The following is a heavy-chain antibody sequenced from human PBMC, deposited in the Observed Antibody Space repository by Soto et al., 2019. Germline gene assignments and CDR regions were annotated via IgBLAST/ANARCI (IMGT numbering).Heavy chain of an antibody. D-gene: IGHD2-2*01. CDR1: DYTFTSYG. J-gene: IGHJ4*02. CDR2: ISPYNGNT. CDR3: AREYCDSTRCFLPDY. V-gene: IGHV1-18*01. Sequence: ASVKVSCNASDYTFTSYGLSCVRQAPGQGLEWMGWISPYNGNTKDTQKLQGRVTMTTDSSSSTAYMELRSLRSDVTAVYYCAREYCDSTRCFLPDYWDQGALVTAPQ.